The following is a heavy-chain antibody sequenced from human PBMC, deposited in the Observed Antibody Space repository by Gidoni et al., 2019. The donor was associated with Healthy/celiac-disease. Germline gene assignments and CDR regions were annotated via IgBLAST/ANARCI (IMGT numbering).Heavy chain of an antibody. J-gene: IGHJ5*02. D-gene: IGHD3-10*01. CDR3: ATSMVRGAINWFDP. CDR1: GGSISSYY. Sequence: QVQLQESGPGLVKPSETLSLTCTVSGGSISSYYWSWIRQPPGKGLEWIGYIYYSGSTNYNPSLKSRVTISVDTSKNQFSLKLSSVTAADTAVYYCATSMVRGAINWFDPWGQGTLVTVSA. CDR2: IYYSGST. V-gene: IGHV4-59*01.